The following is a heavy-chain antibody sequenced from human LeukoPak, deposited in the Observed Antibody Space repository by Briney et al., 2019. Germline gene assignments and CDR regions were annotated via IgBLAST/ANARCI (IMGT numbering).Heavy chain of an antibody. CDR3: ARGHSYCSSTSCYTDFDY. J-gene: IGHJ4*02. D-gene: IGHD2-2*02. V-gene: IGHV4-34*01. Sequence: SETLSLTCAVYGGSFSGYYWSWIRQPPGKGLEWIGEINRSGSTNYNPSLKSRVTISVDTSKNQFSLKPSSVTAADTAVYYCARGHSYCSSTSCYTDFDYWGQGTLVTVSS. CDR1: GGSFSGYY. CDR2: INRSGST.